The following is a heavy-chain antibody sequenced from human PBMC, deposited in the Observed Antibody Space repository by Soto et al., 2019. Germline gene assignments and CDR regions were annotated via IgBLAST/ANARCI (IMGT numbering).Heavy chain of an antibody. D-gene: IGHD3-3*01. Sequence: GSLLLSCAASGFTFSSYAMSWVRQAPGKGLEWVSTLSGSGGNTYYADSVRGLFTISRDNSKNTLYLQMNSLRAEDTAVYYSAKVNTIFGMEYYYYGMDVWGQGTKVTVSS. V-gene: IGHV3-23*01. CDR1: GFTFSSYA. CDR2: LSGSGGNT. J-gene: IGHJ6*02. CDR3: AKVNTIFGMEYYYYGMDV.